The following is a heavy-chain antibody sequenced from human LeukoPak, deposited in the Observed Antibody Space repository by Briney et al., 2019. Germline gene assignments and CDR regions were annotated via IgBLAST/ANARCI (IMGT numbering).Heavy chain of an antibody. CDR2: INPSGGST. D-gene: IGHD6-19*01. Sequence: ASVKVSCKASGYTFTSYYMHWVRQAPGQGREWMGIINPSGGSTSYAQKFQGRVTMTRDTSTSTVYMELSSLRSEDTAVYYCARPVYSSGWYRGWGYFDYWGQGTLVTVSS. CDR1: GYTFTSYY. J-gene: IGHJ4*02. V-gene: IGHV1-46*01. CDR3: ARPVYSSGWYRGWGYFDY.